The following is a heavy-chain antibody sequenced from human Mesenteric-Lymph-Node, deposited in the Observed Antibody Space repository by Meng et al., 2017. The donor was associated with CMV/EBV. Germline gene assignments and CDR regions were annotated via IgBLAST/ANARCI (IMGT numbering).Heavy chain of an antibody. CDR1: GFTFMNYA. D-gene: IGHD3-16*01. CDR2: ISYDGNNK. CDR3: AKDVWGILGSFYFDF. Sequence: YGFTFMNYAMHWVRQAPGKGLEWVAVISYDGNNKDYVDSVKGRFTISRDNSQNTLYLQMNSLRPEDTAVYYCAKDVWGILGSFYFDFWGQGNLVTVSS. V-gene: IGHV3-30*04. J-gene: IGHJ4*02.